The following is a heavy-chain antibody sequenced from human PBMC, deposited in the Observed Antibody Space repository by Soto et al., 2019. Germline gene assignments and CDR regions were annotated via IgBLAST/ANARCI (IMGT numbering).Heavy chain of an antibody. CDR3: ARALNTNYYDSSGYFDY. J-gene: IGHJ4*02. CDR2: IYPGDSDT. Sequence: LKISCKGSGYSFTSYWIGWVRQMPGKGLEWMGIIYPGDSDTRYSPSFQGQVTISADKSISTAYLQWSSLKASDTAMYYCARALNTNYYDSSGYFDYWGQGTLVTVSS. D-gene: IGHD3-22*01. CDR1: GYSFTSYW. V-gene: IGHV5-51*01.